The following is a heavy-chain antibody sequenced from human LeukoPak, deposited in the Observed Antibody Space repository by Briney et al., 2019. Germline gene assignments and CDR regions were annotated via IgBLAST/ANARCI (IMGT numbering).Heavy chain of an antibody. CDR1: GFTFNNAW. Sequence: GGSLRLSCAASGFTFNNAWMSWVRQAPGKGLEWVGRIKSKTDGGTTDYAASVKGRFIISRDDSVNTLYLQMNSLVTGDTALYYCTTGAIAGSGSYYFGYYDYWGQGTVVTVSS. CDR2: IKSKTDGGTT. V-gene: IGHV3-15*01. D-gene: IGHD3-10*01. J-gene: IGHJ4*02. CDR3: TTGAIAGSGSYYFGYYDY.